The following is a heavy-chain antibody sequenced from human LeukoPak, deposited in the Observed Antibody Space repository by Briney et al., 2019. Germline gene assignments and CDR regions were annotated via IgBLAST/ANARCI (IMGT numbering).Heavy chain of an antibody. V-gene: IGHV3-30*18. Sequence: GRSLRLSCAASGFTFRSYGMHWVRQAPGKGLEWVAVISYDGSNKYYADSVKGRFTISRDNSKNTLYLQMNSLRAEDTAVYYCAKLDGYWGQGTLVTVSS. CDR2: ISYDGSNK. CDR3: AKLDGY. J-gene: IGHJ4*02. CDR1: GFTFRSYG. D-gene: IGHD3/OR15-3a*01.